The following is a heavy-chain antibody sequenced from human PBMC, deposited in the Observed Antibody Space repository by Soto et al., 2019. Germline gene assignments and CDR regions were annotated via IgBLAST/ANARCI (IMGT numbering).Heavy chain of an antibody. Sequence: VKVSCKASGYTFTSYAMHWVRQAPGQRLEWMGWINAGNGNTKYSQKFQGRVTITRDTSASTAYMELSSLRSEDTAVYYCARSGASIAAAGDFDYWGQGTLVTVSS. V-gene: IGHV1-3*01. CDR1: GYTFTSYA. CDR3: ARSGASIAAAGDFDY. J-gene: IGHJ4*02. CDR2: INAGNGNT. D-gene: IGHD6-13*01.